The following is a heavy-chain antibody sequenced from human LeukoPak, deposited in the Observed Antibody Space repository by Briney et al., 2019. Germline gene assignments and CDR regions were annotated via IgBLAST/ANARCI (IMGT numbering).Heavy chain of an antibody. V-gene: IGHV4-30-2*01. CDR2: IYHSGST. D-gene: IGHD2-21*02. J-gene: IGHJ2*01. Sequence: SETLSLICAVSGGSISSVGYSWSWIRQPPGTGLEWIGYIYHSGSTYYNPSLKSRVTISVDRSKNQFSLKLSSVTAADTAVYYCARGAGGDDIWYFDFWGRGTLVTVSS. CDR3: ARGAGGDDIWYFDF. CDR1: GGSISSVGYS.